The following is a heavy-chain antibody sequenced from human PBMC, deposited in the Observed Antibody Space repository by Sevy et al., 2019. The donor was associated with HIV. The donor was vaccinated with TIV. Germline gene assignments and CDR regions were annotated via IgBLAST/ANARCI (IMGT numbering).Heavy chain of an antibody. D-gene: IGHD6-19*01. V-gene: IGHV3-23*01. CDR2: ISNSGANT. CDR3: AKEWTLLSDWYGEFDY. J-gene: IGHJ4*02. CDR1: GFTFTNYG. Sequence: GGSLRLSCAASGFTFTNYGMHWVRQAPGKGLEWVSGISNSGANTYYADSVRGRFTVSRDNSKNTVYPQLNSLRAEDTAIYYCAKEWTLLSDWYGEFDYWGQGTQVTVSS.